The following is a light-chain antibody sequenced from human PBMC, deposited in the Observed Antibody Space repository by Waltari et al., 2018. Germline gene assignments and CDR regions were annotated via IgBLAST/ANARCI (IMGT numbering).Light chain of an antibody. CDR2: QED. CDR1: SGSIATDY. CDR3: HSYDSSPFWV. Sequence: NFLLTQPHSVSESPGKTVTISCTRSSGSIATDYVQWYQQRPGRAPPTVICQEDQKPPGVPERFSGSIDSSSNSASLTTSGLKTEDEADYYCHSYDSSPFWVFGGGTKLTVL. J-gene: IGLJ3*02. V-gene: IGLV6-57*03.